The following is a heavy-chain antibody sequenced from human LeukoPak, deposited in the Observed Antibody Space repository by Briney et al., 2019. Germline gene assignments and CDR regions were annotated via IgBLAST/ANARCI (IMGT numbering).Heavy chain of an antibody. CDR1: GGSISSSSYY. CDR3: ARGSTHLSWAFDI. CDR2: IYYSGST. J-gene: IGHJ3*02. D-gene: IGHD5/OR15-5a*01. V-gene: IGHV4-39*07. Sequence: SETLSLTCTVSGGSISSSSYYWGWIRQPPGKRLEWIGSIYYSGSTYYNPSLKSRVTISIDTSKNQFSLKLSSVTAADTAVYYCARGSTHLSWAFDIWGQGTMVTVSS.